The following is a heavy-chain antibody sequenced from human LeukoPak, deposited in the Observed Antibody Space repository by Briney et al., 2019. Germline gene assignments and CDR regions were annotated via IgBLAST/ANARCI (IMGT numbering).Heavy chain of an antibody. J-gene: IGHJ4*02. CDR1: DGSFSDYY. D-gene: IGHD4-17*01. V-gene: IGHV4-34*01. CDR2: INHSVTT. CDR3: ARGPTDTLHDFDY. Sequence: SETLSLTCAVYDGSFSDYYWSWIRQPPGKGPEWLGQINHSVTTYFNPSLKSRVTISVDTSKNEISLKVYSVTAADTAVYYCARGPTDTLHDFDYWGQGTLVTVSS.